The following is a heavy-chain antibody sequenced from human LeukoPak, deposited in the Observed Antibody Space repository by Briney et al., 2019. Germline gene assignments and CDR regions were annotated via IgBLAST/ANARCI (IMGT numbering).Heavy chain of an antibody. V-gene: IGHV1-3*01. Sequence: GASVKVSCKASGYTFTSYAMHWVRQAPGRRLEWMGWINAGNGNTKYSQKFQGRVTITRDTSASTAYMELSSLRSEDTAVYYCARVTVQLEHPSFDYWGQGTLVTVSS. CDR3: ARVTVQLEHPSFDY. D-gene: IGHD1-1*01. CDR1: GYTFTSYA. CDR2: INAGNGNT. J-gene: IGHJ4*02.